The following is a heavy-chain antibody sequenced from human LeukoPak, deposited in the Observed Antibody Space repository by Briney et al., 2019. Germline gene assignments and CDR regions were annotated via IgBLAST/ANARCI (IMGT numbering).Heavy chain of an antibody. V-gene: IGHV4-4*07. CDR2: IYSSGST. CDR1: GGSISSYY. CDR3: ARFGVYYGSGSYSSYYYYMDV. Sequence: SETLSLTCTVSGGSISSYYWSWIRQPAGKRLEWIGRIYSSGSTNFNPSLKSRVTISVDTSKNQFSLKLSSVTAADTAVYYCARFGVYYGSGSYSSYYYYMDVWGKGTTVTISS. J-gene: IGHJ6*03. D-gene: IGHD3-10*01.